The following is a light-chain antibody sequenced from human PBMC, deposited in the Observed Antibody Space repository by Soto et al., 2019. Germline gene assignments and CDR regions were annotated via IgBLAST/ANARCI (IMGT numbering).Light chain of an antibody. CDR3: QSYDSSLSGSYV. J-gene: IGLJ1*01. CDR1: SSNIGAGYD. V-gene: IGLV1-40*01. CDR2: GNS. Sequence: QPVLTQPPSVSGAPGQRVTISCTGSSSNIGAGYDVHWYQQLPGTAPKLLIYGNSNRPSGVPDRFSGSKSGTSASLAITGLQAEDVADYYCQSYDSSLSGSYVFGTGTKVTVL.